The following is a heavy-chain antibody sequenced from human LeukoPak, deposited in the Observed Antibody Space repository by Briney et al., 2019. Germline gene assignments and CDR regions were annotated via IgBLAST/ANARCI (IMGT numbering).Heavy chain of an antibody. Sequence: GGSLRLSCAASGFTFNSYAMHWVRQAPGKGLEWVTVISYDGTTKYYADSVKGRFTISRDNSENTLYLQMNGLKPEDTAVYYCAKTGAYGDYYYFDYWGQGTLVTVSS. J-gene: IGHJ4*02. CDR1: GFTFNSYA. CDR3: AKTGAYGDYYYFDY. D-gene: IGHD4-17*01. CDR2: ISYDGTTK. V-gene: IGHV3-30*18.